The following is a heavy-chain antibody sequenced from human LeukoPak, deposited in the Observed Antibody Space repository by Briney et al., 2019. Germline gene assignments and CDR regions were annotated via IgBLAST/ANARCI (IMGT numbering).Heavy chain of an antibody. D-gene: IGHD3/OR15-3a*01. CDR1: GGPFSSHA. V-gene: IGHV1-69*04. CDR3: ARGRGSRTGFNGDYLDY. Sequence: SVKVSCKTSGGPFSSHAINWVRQAPGQGLEWVGRITPILGLRNYAQKFQGRVTITADKSATTVSMDLTSLTSEDTAVYFCARGRGSRTGFNGDYLDYWGQGTLVTVTS. CDR2: ITPILGLR. J-gene: IGHJ4*02.